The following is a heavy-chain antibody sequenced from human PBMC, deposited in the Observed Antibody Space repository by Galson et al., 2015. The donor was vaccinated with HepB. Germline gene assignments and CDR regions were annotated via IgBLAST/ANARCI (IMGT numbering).Heavy chain of an antibody. J-gene: IGHJ3*02. CDR1: GYSFTSYW. D-gene: IGHD4-17*01. CDR2: IYPGDSDT. Sequence: QSGAEVKKPGESLKISCKGSGYSFTSYWIGWVRQMPGKGLEWMGIIYPGDSDTRYSPSFQGQVTISADKSISTAYLQWSSLKASDTAMYYCARRTTTPLGGWSDAFDIWGQGTMVTVSS. V-gene: IGHV5-51*01. CDR3: ARRTTTPLGGWSDAFDI.